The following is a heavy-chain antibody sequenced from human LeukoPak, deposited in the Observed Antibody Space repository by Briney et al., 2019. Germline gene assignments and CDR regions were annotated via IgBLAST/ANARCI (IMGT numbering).Heavy chain of an antibody. Sequence: GGSLRLACAASGFTFGRYWIHWVRQAPGKGLVWVSRINTDGSSTTYTDSVKGRFTISRDNATTTLYLQMNSLTAEDTAVYSCARLAYSARSGYYHDYWGHGTLVTVSS. V-gene: IGHV3-74*01. J-gene: IGHJ4*01. D-gene: IGHD3-22*01. CDR3: ARLAYSARSGYYHDY. CDR1: GFTFGRYW. CDR2: INTDGSST.